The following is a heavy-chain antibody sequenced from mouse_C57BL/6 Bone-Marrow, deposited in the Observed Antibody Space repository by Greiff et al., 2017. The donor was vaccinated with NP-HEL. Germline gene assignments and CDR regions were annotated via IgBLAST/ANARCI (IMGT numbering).Heavy chain of an antibody. CDR2: IYPGDGEK. Sequence: VQRVESGPELVKPGAAVKISCKASSYAFSSSWMNWVTQRPGKGLEWIGRIYPGDGEKNYHGKFKGKATLTADKYSSTAYMQLSSLTSEDSAVYFCARFYPDYWGQGTTLTVSS. CDR3: ARFYPDY. CDR1: SYAFSSSW. J-gene: IGHJ2*01. V-gene: IGHV1-82*01.